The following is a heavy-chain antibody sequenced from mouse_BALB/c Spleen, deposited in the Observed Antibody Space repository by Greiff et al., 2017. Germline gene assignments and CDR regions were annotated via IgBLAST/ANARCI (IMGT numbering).Heavy chain of an antibody. CDR3: ARRNDGYYGFAY. V-gene: IGHV8-12*01. Sequence: QVTLKESGPGILQPSQTLSLTCSFSGFSLSTSGMGVSWIRQPSGKGLEWLAHIYWDDDKRYNPSLKSRLTISKDTSRNQVFLKITSVDTADTATYYCARRNDGYYGFAYWGQGTLVTVSA. CDR2: IYWDDDK. D-gene: IGHD2-3*01. CDR1: GFSLSTSGMG. J-gene: IGHJ3*01.